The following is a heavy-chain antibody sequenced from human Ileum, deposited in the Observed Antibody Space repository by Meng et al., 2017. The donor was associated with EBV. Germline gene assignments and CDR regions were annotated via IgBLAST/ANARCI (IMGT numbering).Heavy chain of an antibody. CDR3: ARGGWSLDY. CDR1: GGSISSYY. CDR2: IYYSGST. V-gene: IGHV4-59*08. J-gene: IGHJ4*02. Sequence: QVQVQEPVPGLVKPSETLSLTCTVSGGSISSYYWSWIRQPPGKGLEWIGYIYYSGSTNYNPSLKSRVTISVDTSKNQFSLNLSSVTAADTAVYYCARGGWSLDYWGQGTLVTVSS. D-gene: IGHD2-15*01.